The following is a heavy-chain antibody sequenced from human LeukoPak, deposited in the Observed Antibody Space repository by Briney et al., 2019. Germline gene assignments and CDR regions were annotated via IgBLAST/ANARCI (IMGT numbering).Heavy chain of an antibody. V-gene: IGHV3-30*04. CDR2: ISNDGNEK. D-gene: IGHD3-10*01. J-gene: IGHJ4*01. CDR1: GLTFITYV. Sequence: GGSLRLSCAASGLTFITYVMHWVRQAPGKGLECVAVISNDGNEKYYADSVKGRFSISRDNSKNTLYLQMSSLRTEDTAVYYCATDGGYTGRMAYGAGDYWGQGNLVTVSS. CDR3: ATDGGYTGRMAYGAGDY.